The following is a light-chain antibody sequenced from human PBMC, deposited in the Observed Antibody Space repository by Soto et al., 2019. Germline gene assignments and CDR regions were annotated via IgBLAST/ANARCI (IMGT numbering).Light chain of an antibody. V-gene: IGLV1-40*01. Sequence: QSVLTPPPSVSGAPGHRVTISCTGSSSNIGAGYDVHWYQQLPGTAPKLLIYGNSNQHSGVPDRFSGSKSGPSASLAITGLQAEDEADYYCQSYDSSLSVVFGGGTKVTVL. J-gene: IGLJ2*01. CDR2: GNS. CDR3: QSYDSSLSVV. CDR1: SSNIGAGYD.